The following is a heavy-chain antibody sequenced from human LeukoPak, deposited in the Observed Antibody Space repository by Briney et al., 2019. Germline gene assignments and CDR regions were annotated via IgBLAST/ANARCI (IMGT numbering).Heavy chain of an antibody. CDR2: INHSGST. Sequence: SETLSLNCAVYGGSFSGYYWSWIRHPPGKGLKWSGEINHSGSTNYNPSLKSRVTISVHTSKNQFSLKLSSVTAADTAVYYCASGRKGILNWFDPWGQGTLVTVSS. CDR1: GGSFSGYY. J-gene: IGHJ5*02. V-gene: IGHV4-34*01. CDR3: ASGRKGILNWFDP. D-gene: IGHD3-10*01.